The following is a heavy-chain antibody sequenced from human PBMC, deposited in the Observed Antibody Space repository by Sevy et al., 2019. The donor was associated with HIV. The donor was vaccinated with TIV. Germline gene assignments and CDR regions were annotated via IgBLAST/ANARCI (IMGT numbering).Heavy chain of an antibody. D-gene: IGHD2-21*02. CDR2: INHSGST. J-gene: IGHJ3*02. CDR3: AIGGNSSIPLVHDAFDI. Sequence: SETLSLTCAVYGGSFSGYYWSWIRQPPGKGLEWIGEINHSGSTNYNPSLKSRVTISVDTSKNQFSLKLSSVTAADTAVYYCAIGGNSSIPLVHDAFDIWGQGTMVTVS. V-gene: IGHV4-34*01. CDR1: GGSFSGYY.